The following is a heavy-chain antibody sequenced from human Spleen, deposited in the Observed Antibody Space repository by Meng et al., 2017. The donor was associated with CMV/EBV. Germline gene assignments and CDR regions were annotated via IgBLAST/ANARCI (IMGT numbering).Heavy chain of an antibody. CDR1: GFTFSSYS. V-gene: IGHV3-21*01. CDR2: ISSSSSYI. CDR3: AKVDGIVVPAAIGIDY. D-gene: IGHD2-2*02. J-gene: IGHJ4*02. Sequence: GESLKISCAASGFTFSSYSMNWVRQAPGKGLEWVSSISSSSSYIYYADSVKGRFTISRDNAKNSLYLQMNSLRAEDTAVYYCAKVDGIVVPAAIGIDYWGQGTLVTVSS.